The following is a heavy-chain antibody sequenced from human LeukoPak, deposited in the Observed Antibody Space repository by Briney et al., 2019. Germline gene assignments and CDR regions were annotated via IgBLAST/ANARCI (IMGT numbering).Heavy chain of an antibody. CDR3: ARGRKRFVVVPAAIHYFDY. CDR2: INHSGST. Sequence: SETLSLTCAVYGGSSSGYYWSWIRQPPGKGLEWIGEINHSGSTNYNPSLKSRVTISVDTSKNQFSLKLSSVTAADTAVYYCARGRKRFVVVPAAIHYFDYWGQGTLVTVSS. CDR1: GGSSSGYY. J-gene: IGHJ4*02. D-gene: IGHD2-2*01. V-gene: IGHV4-34*01.